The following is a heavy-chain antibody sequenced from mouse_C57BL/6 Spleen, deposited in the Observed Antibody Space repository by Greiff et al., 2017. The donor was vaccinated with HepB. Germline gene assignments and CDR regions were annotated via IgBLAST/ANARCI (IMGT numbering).Heavy chain of an antibody. D-gene: IGHD3-2*02. V-gene: IGHV1-50*01. CDR1: GYTFTSYW. CDR2: IDPSDSYT. J-gene: IGHJ3*01. Sequence: QVQLQQPGAELVKPGASVKLSCKASGYTFTSYWMQWVKQRPGQGLEWIGEIDPSDSYTNYNQKFKGKATLTVDTSSSTAYMQLSSLTSEDSAVYYCARREDSSGYGAYWGQGTLVTVSA. CDR3: ARREDSSGYGAY.